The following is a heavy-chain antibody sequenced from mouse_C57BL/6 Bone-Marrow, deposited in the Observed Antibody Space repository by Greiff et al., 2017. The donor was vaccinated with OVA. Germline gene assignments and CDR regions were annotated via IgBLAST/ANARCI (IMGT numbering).Heavy chain of an antibody. Sequence: EVQGVESGGGLVKPGGSLKLSCAASGFTFSDYGMHWVRQAPEKGLEWVAYISSGCSTIYYADTVKGRFTISRDNAKNTLFLQMTSLRSEDTAMYYCAKVSYYGDYGLDYWGQGTSVTVSS. CDR2: ISSGCSTI. D-gene: IGHD2-13*01. CDR3: AKVSYYGDYGLDY. CDR1: GFTFSDYG. V-gene: IGHV5-17*01. J-gene: IGHJ4*01.